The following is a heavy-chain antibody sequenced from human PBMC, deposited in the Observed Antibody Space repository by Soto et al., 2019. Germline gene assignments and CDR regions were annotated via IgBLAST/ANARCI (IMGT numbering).Heavy chain of an antibody. J-gene: IGHJ4*02. D-gene: IGHD2-15*01. CDR1: GYTFTSYA. CDR3: ARRPCSGGSCHKTAFFDY. V-gene: IGHV1-3*05. CDR2: INAGNGNT. Sequence: QVQLVQSGAEEKKPGASVKVSCKASGYTFTSYAMHWVRQAPGQRLEWMGWINAGNGNTQYSQKFQGRGTITRNTPASTGDTELSSLRSEDTAVHYCARRPCSGGSCHKTAFFDYWGQGTLVTVSS.